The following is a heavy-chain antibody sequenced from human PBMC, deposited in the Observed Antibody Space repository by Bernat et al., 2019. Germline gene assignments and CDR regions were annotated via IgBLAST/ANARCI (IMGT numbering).Heavy chain of an antibody. Sequence: QVQLVESGGGVVQPGRSLRVSCAASGFTFSSFGMHWVRQAPGKGLEWVAVIWHDGSNKYYADSVKGRFTISRDNSKNPLYLQMNSLRAEDTAVYYCARDPSSIAAAGRGDYWGQGTLVAVSS. J-gene: IGHJ4*02. D-gene: IGHD6-13*01. V-gene: IGHV3-33*01. CDR2: IWHDGSNK. CDR3: ARDPSSIAAAGRGDY. CDR1: GFTFSSFG.